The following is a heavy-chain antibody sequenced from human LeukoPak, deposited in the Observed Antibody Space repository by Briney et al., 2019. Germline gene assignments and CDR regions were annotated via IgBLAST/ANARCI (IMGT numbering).Heavy chain of an antibody. CDR3: ARVGLLAAAGYYYYGMDV. V-gene: IGHV4-31*03. CDR2: IYYSGST. Sequence: SETLSLTCTVSGGSISSGGYYWSWSRQHPGKGLEWIGYIYYSGSTYYNPSLNSRVTISVDTSKTQFSLKLSSVTAADTAAYYCARVGLLAAAGYYYYGMDVWGQGTTVTVSS. J-gene: IGHJ6*02. CDR1: GGSISSGGYY. D-gene: IGHD6-13*01.